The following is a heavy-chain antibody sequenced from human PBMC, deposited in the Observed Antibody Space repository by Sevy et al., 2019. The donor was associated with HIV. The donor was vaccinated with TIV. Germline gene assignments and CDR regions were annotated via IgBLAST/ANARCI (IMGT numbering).Heavy chain of an antibody. J-gene: IGHJ6*03. V-gene: IGHV3-33*06. CDR1: GFTFSSYG. D-gene: IGHD6-13*01. CDR2: IWYDGSNK. CDR3: AKVEAAAGWGFYYYYYMDV. Sequence: GGSLRLSCAASGFTFSSYGMHWVRQAPGKGLEWVAVIWYDGSNKYYADSVKGRFTISRDNSRNTLYLQMNSLRAEDTAGYYCAKVEAAAGWGFYYYYYMDVWGKGTTVTVSS.